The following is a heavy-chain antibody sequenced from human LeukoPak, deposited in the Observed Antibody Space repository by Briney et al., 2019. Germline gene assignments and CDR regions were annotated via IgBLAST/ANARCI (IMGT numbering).Heavy chain of an antibody. V-gene: IGHV3-33*01. Sequence: GRSLRLSCAASGFTFSSYGMHWVRQAPGKGLEWVAVIWYDGSNKYYADSVKGRFTISRDNSKNTLYLQMNSLRAEDTAVYYCASAGYYDSSGYYYLRGRAFELWGQGTMVTVSS. J-gene: IGHJ3*01. D-gene: IGHD3-22*01. CDR1: GFTFSSYG. CDR3: ASAGYYDSSGYYYLRGRAFEL. CDR2: IWYDGSNK.